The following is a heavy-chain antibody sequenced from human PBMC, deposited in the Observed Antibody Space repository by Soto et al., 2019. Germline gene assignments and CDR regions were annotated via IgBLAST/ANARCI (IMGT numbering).Heavy chain of an antibody. V-gene: IGHV2-5*02. J-gene: IGHJ4*02. CDR3: VHRGGYSGCDAYYFDY. D-gene: IGHD5-12*01. CDR2: IYWDDEK. CDR1: GFSVTTSGVG. Sequence: QITLKESGPTVVNPTQTLTLTCTVSGFSVTTSGVGWGWIRQPPGKALEWLALIYWDDEKRYSPSLKSRLTIMKGTSKNQVVLTMTNMDPADTATYDCVHRGGYSGCDAYYFDYWGQGILVTVSS.